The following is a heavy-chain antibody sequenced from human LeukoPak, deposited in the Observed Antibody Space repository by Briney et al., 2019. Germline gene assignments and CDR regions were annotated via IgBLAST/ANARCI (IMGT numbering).Heavy chain of an antibody. Sequence: SETLSLTCDVSGGSIRSYYWGWVRQPAGKGLEWIGRIYTTGTTDFNPSLKSRLTMSVDTSKNQFSLNLTSVTAADTAVYFCARQGYTAAYYFLDFWSPGTLVTVSS. D-gene: IGHD2/OR15-2a*01. CDR2: IYTTGTT. V-gene: IGHV4-4*07. CDR1: GGSIRSYY. J-gene: IGHJ4*02. CDR3: ARQGYTAAYYFLDF.